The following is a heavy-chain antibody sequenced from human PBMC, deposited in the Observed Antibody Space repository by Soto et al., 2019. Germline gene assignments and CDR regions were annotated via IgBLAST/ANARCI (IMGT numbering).Heavy chain of an antibody. CDR2: VSGSGGST. CDR1: GFTFSSYA. CDR3: AKAQYDSSGYFFDY. D-gene: IGHD3-22*01. Sequence: PGGSLRLSCAASGFTFSSYAMSWVRQAPGKGLEWVSAVSGSGGSTYYADSVKGRFTISRDNSKNTLYLQMNSLRAEDTAVYYCAKAQYDSSGYFFDYWGQGTLVTVSS. J-gene: IGHJ4*02. V-gene: IGHV3-23*01.